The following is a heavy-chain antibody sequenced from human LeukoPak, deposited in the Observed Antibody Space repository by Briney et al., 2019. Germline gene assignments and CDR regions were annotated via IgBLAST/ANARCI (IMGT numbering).Heavy chain of an antibody. J-gene: IGHJ6*02. D-gene: IGHD3-3*01. CDR1: GGSISSYY. CDR3: ARGGKKDEYYDFWSGSYGMDV. V-gene: IGHV4-59*01. Sequence: KPSETLSLTCTVSGGSISSYYWSWIRQPPGKGLEWIGYIYYSGSTNYNPSLKSRVTISVDTSKNQFSLKLSSVTAADTAVYYCARGGKKDEYYDFWSGSYGMDVWGRGTTVTVSS. CDR2: IYYSGST.